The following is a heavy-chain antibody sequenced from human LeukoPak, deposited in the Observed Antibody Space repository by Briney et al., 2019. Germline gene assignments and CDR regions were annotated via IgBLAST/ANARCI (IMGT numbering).Heavy chain of an antibody. CDR3: AKDTKGGYFDWLLTYFDY. V-gene: IGHV3-9*01. D-gene: IGHD3-9*01. J-gene: IGHJ4*02. Sequence: PGRSLRLSCAASGFTFDDHAMHWVRQAPGKGLEWVSGISWNSGSIGYADSVKGRFTISRDNAKNSLYLQMNSLRAEDTALYYCAKDTKGGYFDWLLTYFDYWGQGTLVTVSS. CDR1: GFTFDDHA. CDR2: ISWNSGSI.